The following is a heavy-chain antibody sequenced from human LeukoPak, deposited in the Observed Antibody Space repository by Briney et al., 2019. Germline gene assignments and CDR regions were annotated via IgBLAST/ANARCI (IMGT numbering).Heavy chain of an antibody. CDR1: GFTVSSNY. Sequence: GGSLRLSCAASGFTVSSNYMSWVRQAPGKGLEWVSVIYSGGSTYYADSVKGRFTISRDNSKNTLYLQMNSLRAEDTAVYYCARLWGVTASPTTAYYYFDYWGQGTLVTVSS. V-gene: IGHV3-53*01. J-gene: IGHJ4*02. D-gene: IGHD2-21*02. CDR2: IYSGGST. CDR3: ARLWGVTASPTTAYYYFDY.